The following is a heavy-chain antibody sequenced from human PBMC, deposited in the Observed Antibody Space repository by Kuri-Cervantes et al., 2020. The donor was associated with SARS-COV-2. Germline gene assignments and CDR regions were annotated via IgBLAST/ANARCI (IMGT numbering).Heavy chain of an antibody. V-gene: IGHV5-51*01. Sequence: GGSLRLSCKGSGCSFTSYWIGWVRQMPGKGLGWMGIIYPGDTDTRYSPSFQGQVTISADKSISTAYLQWSSLKASDTAMYYCARRSLYSSSPGAFDYWGQGTLVTVSS. D-gene: IGHD6-13*01. CDR1: GCSFTSYW. J-gene: IGHJ4*02. CDR3: ARRSLYSSSPGAFDY. CDR2: IYPGDTDT.